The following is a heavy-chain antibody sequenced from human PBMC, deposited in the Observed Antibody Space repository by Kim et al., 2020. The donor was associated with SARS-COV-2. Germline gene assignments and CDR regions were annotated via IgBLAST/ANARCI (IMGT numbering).Heavy chain of an antibody. D-gene: IGHD3-22*01. V-gene: IGHV3-73*01. CDR3: TRLLSSLNYYDSSGYAI. Sequence: KGRFTISRDDSKNTAYLQMNSLKTEDTAVYYCTRLLSSLNYYDSSGYAIWGQGTLVTVSS. J-gene: IGHJ4*02.